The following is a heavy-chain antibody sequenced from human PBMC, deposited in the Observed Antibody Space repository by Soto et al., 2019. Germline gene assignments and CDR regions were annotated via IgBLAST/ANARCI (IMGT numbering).Heavy chain of an antibody. J-gene: IGHJ6*02. CDR3: ARPLGQSSSWYNYYGMDV. CDR2: MNPNSGNT. CDR1: GYTFTSYD. Sequence: GASVKVSCKASGYTFTSYDINWVRQATGQGLEWMGWMNPNSGNTGYAQKFQGRVTMTRNTSISTAYMELSSLRSEDTAVYYCARPLGQSSSWYNYYGMDVWGQGTTVTVS. D-gene: IGHD6-13*01. V-gene: IGHV1-8*01.